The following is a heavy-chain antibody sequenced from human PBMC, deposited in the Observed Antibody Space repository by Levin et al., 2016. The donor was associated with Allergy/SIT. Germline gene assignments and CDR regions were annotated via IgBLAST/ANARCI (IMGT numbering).Heavy chain of an antibody. Sequence: GSLRLSCTVSGDSISSNTYSWGWIRQPPGKGLEWIGSIYYSGSTYSNPSLKSRITISVDTSTNQFSLKLSSVTAADTAVYYCARLTGTAPWYQYYMDVWGKGTTVTVSS. J-gene: IGHJ6*03. CDR3: ARLTGTAPWYQYYMDV. CDR2: IYYSGST. V-gene: IGHV4-39*01. CDR1: GDSISSNTYS. D-gene: IGHD2-2*01.